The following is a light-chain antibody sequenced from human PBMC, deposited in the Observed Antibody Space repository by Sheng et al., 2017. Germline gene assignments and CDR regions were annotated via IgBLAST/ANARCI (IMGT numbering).Light chain of an antibody. V-gene: IGLV3-16*01. Sequence: SYELTQPPSVSVSLGQMARITCSGEALTKKYAYWYQQKPGQFPVLVIYKDSERPSGIPERFSGSSSGTIVTLTISGVQAEDEADYYCLSADSSGTYPNVFGSGTKVTVL. CDR1: ALTKKY. CDR2: KDS. J-gene: IGLJ6*01. CDR3: LSADSSGTYPNV.